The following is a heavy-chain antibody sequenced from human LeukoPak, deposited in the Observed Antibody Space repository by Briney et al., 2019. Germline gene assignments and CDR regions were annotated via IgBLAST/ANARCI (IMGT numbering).Heavy chain of an antibody. CDR2: MYAGGST. Sequence: PGGSLRLSCAASGFTVSTNYMSWVRQAPGKGLEWVSVMYAGGSTYYADSVKGRFTISRDNSKNTLYLQMNGLRGEDTAVYYCARGLTARNWFDPWGQGTLVTVSS. D-gene: IGHD1-20*01. J-gene: IGHJ5*02. CDR3: ARGLTARNWFDP. V-gene: IGHV3-66*01. CDR1: GFTVSTNY.